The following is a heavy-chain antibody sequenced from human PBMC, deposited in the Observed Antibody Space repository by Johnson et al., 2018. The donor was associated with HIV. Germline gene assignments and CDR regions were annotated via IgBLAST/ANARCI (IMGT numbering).Heavy chain of an antibody. CDR3: ASFWATGAFDI. V-gene: IGHV3-74*02. D-gene: IGHD3-10*01. Sequence: VPLVESGGGVVQPGRSLRLSCAASGFTFSSYTMYWVRQAPGKGLEWVSRINGDGSGITYADSVKGRFTISRDNAKNTLYLQMNSLRAEDTAVYYCASFWATGAFDIWGQGTMVTVSS. CDR1: GFTFSSYT. J-gene: IGHJ3*02. CDR2: INGDGSGI.